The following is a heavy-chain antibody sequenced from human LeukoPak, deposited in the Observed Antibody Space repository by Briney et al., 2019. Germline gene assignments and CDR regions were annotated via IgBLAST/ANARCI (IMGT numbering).Heavy chain of an antibody. V-gene: IGHV1-3*04. CDR2: VNTGNGNA. CDR1: GYTFTNYG. CDR3: ARVPLSDPSGHYYAH. Sequence: GASVKVSCKTSGYTFTNYGMHWVRQAPRQSPEWMGWVNTGNGNAKSSQKFQDRATLTRDTSATTAYMELNSLSSEDTAVYYCARVPLSDPSGHYYAHWGQGTLVTVSS. J-gene: IGHJ1*01. D-gene: IGHD3-22*01.